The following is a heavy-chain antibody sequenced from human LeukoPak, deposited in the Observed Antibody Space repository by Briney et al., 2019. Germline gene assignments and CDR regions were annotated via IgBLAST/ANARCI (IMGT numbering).Heavy chain of an antibody. CDR3: ASRRLANAFDI. D-gene: IGHD1-1*01. J-gene: IGHJ3*02. CDR1: GFTFSSYA. Sequence: PGGSLRLSCAASGFTFSSYAMTWVRQAPGKGLEWVSVISGSGGGTYYADSVKGRFTLSRDNSKNTLYLQMNSLRAEDTAVYYCASRRLANAFDIWGQGTMVTVSS. V-gene: IGHV3-23*01. CDR2: ISGSGGGT.